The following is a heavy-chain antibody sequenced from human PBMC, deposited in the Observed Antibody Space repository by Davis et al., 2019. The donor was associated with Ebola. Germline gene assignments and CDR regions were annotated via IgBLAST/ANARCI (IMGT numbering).Heavy chain of an antibody. CDR3: AKGDTVGLFDY. CDR2: ISYDGSNK. CDR1: GFTFSSYG. D-gene: IGHD4-23*01. J-gene: IGHJ4*02. V-gene: IGHV3-30*18. Sequence: PGGSLRLSCAASGFTFSSYGMHWVRQAPGKGLEWVAVISYDGSNKYYADSVKGRFTISRDNSKNTLYLQMNSLRAEDTAVYYCAKGDTVGLFDYWGQGTLVTVSS.